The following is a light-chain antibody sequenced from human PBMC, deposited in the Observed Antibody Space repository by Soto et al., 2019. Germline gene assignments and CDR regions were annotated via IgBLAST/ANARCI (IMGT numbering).Light chain of an antibody. V-gene: IGLV1-40*01. CDR1: ISNLGAPYD. CDR3: KSYDSSLSGYV. CDR2: GNN. Sequence: QALVTQPPYVSGAPGQTVIISCSGSISNLGAPYDVNWFRQLPGTVPRLLIYGNNNRPSGVPDRFSGSKSGTSASLAITGLQAEDEADYYCKSYDSSLSGYVFGTGTKVTVL. J-gene: IGLJ1*01.